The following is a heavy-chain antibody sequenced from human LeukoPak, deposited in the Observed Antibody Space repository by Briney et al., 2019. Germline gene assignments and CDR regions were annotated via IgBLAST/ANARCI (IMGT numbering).Heavy chain of an antibody. CDR1: GGSISSYY. V-gene: IGHV4-4*07. Sequence: SETLSLTCTVSGGSISSYYWSWIRQPAGKGLEWIGRFYSGGSTDYNPSLKSRVTMSVDTSKNQFSLELSSVTAADTAVYYCARVYSGYDLPGSLANYHFDYWGQGTLVTVSS. D-gene: IGHD5-12*01. CDR2: FYSGGST. CDR3: ARVYSGYDLPGSLANYHFDY. J-gene: IGHJ4*02.